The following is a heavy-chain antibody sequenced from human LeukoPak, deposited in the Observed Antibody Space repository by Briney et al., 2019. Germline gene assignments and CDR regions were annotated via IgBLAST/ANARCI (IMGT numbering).Heavy chain of an antibody. J-gene: IGHJ4*02. CDR1: GYSISSGYY. CDR3: ARHGGTRVTLVQVYYFDY. V-gene: IGHV4-38-2*02. CDR2: IYHSGNT. D-gene: IGHD4-11*01. Sequence: PSETLSLTCTVSGYSISSGYYWGWIRQPPGKGLEWIGSIYHSGNTYYSPSLKSRVTISVDTSKNQFSLKLSSVTAADTAVYYCARHGGTRVTLVQVYYFDYWGQGTLVTVSS.